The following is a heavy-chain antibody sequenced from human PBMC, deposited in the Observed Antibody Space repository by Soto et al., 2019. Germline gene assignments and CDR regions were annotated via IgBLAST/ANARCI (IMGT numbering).Heavy chain of an antibody. V-gene: IGHV4-59*01. D-gene: IGHD3-10*01. CDR3: ARVWGGAFDF. CDR1: GDSITTNY. Sequence: SETLSLTCTVSGDSITTNYWSWIRQPPGKGLEFIAYISASGTTNYNPSLNSRVTISVDTSKNQFSLKLSSVTAADTAVYYCARVWGGAFDFWGQGTMVTVSS. J-gene: IGHJ3*01. CDR2: ISASGTT.